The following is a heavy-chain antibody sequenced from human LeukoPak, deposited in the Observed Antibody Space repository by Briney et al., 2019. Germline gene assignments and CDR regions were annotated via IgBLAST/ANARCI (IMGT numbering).Heavy chain of an antibody. Sequence: ASVKVSCKASGYTFTRYDINWVRQATGQGREWMGWMNPNSGNTGYAQKFQGRVTMTRNTSISTAYMELSSLRSEDTAVYYCARVGRRIVGATTRWYYFDYWGQGTLVTVSS. J-gene: IGHJ4*02. V-gene: IGHV1-8*01. CDR2: MNPNSGNT. D-gene: IGHD1-26*01. CDR3: ARVGRRIVGATTRWYYFDY. CDR1: GYTFTRYD.